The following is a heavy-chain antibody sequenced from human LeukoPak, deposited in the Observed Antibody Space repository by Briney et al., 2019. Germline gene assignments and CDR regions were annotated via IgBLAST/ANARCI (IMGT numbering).Heavy chain of an antibody. CDR1: GFTFGDYA. CDR2: IRSKAYGGTT. J-gene: IGHJ4*02. D-gene: IGHD3-3*01. CDR3: TRYHYDFWSGLFY. V-gene: IGHV3-49*04. Sequence: GGSLRLSCTASGFTFGDYAMSWVRQAPGKGLEWVGFIRSKAYGGTTEYAASVKGRFTISRDDSKSIAYLQMNSLKTEDTAVYYCTRYHYDFWSGLFYWGQGTLVTVSS.